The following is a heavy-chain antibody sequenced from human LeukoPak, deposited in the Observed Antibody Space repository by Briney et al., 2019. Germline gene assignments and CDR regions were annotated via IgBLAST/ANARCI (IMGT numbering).Heavy chain of an antibody. CDR2: INPNSGGT. Sequence: ASVKVSCKASGYTFTGYYMHWGRQAPGQGPEWMGRINPNSGGTNYAQKFQGRVTMTRDTSISTAYMELSRLRSDDTAVYYCAREGDCSGGSCYDYWGQGTLVTVSS. J-gene: IGHJ4*02. D-gene: IGHD2-15*01. CDR3: AREGDCSGGSCYDY. V-gene: IGHV1-2*06. CDR1: GYTFTGYY.